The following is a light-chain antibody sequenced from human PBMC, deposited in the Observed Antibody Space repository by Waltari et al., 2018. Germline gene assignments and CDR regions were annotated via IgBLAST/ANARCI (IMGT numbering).Light chain of an antibody. CDR1: QSLLHSNGYNY. J-gene: IGKJ2*01. Sequence: DIVMTQSLLSLLVTPGEAASISCRSSQSLLHSNGYNYLDWYLQKPGQSPQLLIYLGSNRASGVPDRLSGSGSGTDFTLKISRMEAEDVGVYYCMQALQTPYTFGQGTKLEIK. CDR2: LGS. CDR3: MQALQTPYT. V-gene: IGKV2-28*01.